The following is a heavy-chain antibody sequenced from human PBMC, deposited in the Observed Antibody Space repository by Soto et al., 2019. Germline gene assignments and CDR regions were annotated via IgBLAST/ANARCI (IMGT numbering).Heavy chain of an antibody. CDR1: GYTFTSYA. CDR3: ARSDYYERNWFDP. D-gene: IGHD3-22*01. J-gene: IGHJ5*02. V-gene: IGHV1-3*01. Sequence: ASVKVSCKASGYTFTSYAMYWVRQAPGQRLEWMGWINAGNGNTKYSQKFQGRVTITRDTSASTAYMELSSLRSEDTAVYYCARSDYYERNWFDPWGQGTLVTVSS. CDR2: INAGNGNT.